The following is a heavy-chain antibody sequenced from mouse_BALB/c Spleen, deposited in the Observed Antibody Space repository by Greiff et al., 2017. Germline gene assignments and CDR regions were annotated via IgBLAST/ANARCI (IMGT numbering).Heavy chain of an antibody. CDR1: GYTFTDYN. J-gene: IGHJ4*01. CDR3: ARWPLTEDYAMDY. CDR2: INPNNGGT. Sequence: EVQRVESGPELVKPGASVKIPCKASGYTFTDYNMDWVKQSHGKSLEWIGDINPNNGGTIYNQKFKGKATLTVDKSSSTAYMELRSLTSEDTAVYYCARWPLTEDYAMDYWGQGTSVTVSS. V-gene: IGHV1-18*01. D-gene: IGHD1-3*01.